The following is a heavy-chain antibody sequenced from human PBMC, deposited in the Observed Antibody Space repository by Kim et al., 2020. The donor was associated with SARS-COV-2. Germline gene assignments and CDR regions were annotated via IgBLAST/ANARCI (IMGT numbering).Heavy chain of an antibody. J-gene: IGHJ6*02. CDR3: AKAPLGSLPGYGMDV. Sequence: GGSLRLSCAASGFTFSSYGMHWVRQAPGKGLEWVAVISYDGSNKYYADSVKGRFTISRDNSKNTLYLQMNSLRAEDTAVYYCAKAPLGSLPGYGMDVWGQGTTVTVSS. V-gene: IGHV3-30*18. D-gene: IGHD3-10*01. CDR1: GFTFSSYG. CDR2: ISYDGSNK.